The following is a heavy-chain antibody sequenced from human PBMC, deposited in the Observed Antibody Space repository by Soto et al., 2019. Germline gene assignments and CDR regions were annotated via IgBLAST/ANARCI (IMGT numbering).Heavy chain of an antibody. J-gene: IGHJ6*02. D-gene: IGHD1-26*01. Sequence: GGSLRLSCAVSGFIVSNKYMTWVRQAPGKGLEWVSVIYSGGSTQYADSVKGRFTTSRDNSKNTLYLQMNSLRVEDTALYYCTTYSGYGMDVWGQGTTVTVSS. CDR2: IYSGGST. CDR1: GFIVSNKY. CDR3: TTYSGYGMDV. V-gene: IGHV3-53*01.